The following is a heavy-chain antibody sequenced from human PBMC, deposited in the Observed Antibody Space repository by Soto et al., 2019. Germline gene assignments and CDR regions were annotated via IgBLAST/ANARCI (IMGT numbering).Heavy chain of an antibody. CDR2: IIPNSDKT. CDR3: ARSQGSSTSLEIYYYYYYGMDV. J-gene: IGHJ6*02. CDR1: GGTFSSYA. D-gene: IGHD2-2*01. V-gene: IGHV1-69*01. Sequence: QVQLVQSGAEVKKPGSSVKVSCKASGGTFSSYAISWVRQAPGQGLEWMGGIIPNSDKTNYAQKFQRRVTITADESTTTAYSELSSLRSEDTAVYYCARSQGSSTSLEIYYYYYYGMDVWGQGTTVTVSS.